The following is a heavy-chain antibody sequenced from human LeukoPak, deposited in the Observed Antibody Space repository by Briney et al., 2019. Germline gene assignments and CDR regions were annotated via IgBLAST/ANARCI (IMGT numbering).Heavy chain of an antibody. CDR1: GGSFSYYY. V-gene: IGHV4-34*01. Sequence: PSETLSLTCAVYGGSFSYYYWNWIRQPPGKGLEWIGEINHRGSTNYNPSLKSRVTISVDTSKNQFSLKLSSVTAADTAVFYCARGPPGTRKAPIDHWGQGTLVTVSS. D-gene: IGHD1-1*01. CDR2: INHRGST. J-gene: IGHJ4*02. CDR3: ARGPPGTRKAPIDH.